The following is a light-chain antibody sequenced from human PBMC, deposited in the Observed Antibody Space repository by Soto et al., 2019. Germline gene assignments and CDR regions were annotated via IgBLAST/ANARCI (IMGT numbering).Light chain of an antibody. V-gene: IGKV3-15*01. CDR1: QSVSSN. Sequence: ETVMTQSPATLSVSPGERPTLSCRASQSVSSNLAWYQQKPGQAPRLLIYDASTRATGIPARFSGSESGTEFTLTIGSLQSEDFAVYYCQQYNTWPLTFGPGNKVDIK. J-gene: IGKJ3*01. CDR2: DAS. CDR3: QQYNTWPLT.